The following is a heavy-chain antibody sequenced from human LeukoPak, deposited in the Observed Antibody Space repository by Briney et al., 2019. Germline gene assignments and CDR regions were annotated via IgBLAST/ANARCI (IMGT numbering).Heavy chain of an antibody. V-gene: IGHV4-59*08. CDR3: ARHSTLLRIAAAGTGAFDI. D-gene: IGHD6-13*01. Sequence: SETLSLTCTVSGGSISSYYWSWIRQPPGKGLEWIGYIYYSGSTNYNPSLKSRVTISVDTSKNQFSLKLSSVTAADTAVYYCARHSTLLRIAAAGTGAFDIWGQGTMVTVSS. CDR1: GGSISSYY. CDR2: IYYSGST. J-gene: IGHJ3*02.